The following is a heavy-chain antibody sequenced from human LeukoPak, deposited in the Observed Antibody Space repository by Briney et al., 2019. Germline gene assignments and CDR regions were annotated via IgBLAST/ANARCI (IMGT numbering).Heavy chain of an antibody. CDR1: GLTVSSYV. V-gene: IGHV3-23*01. CDR2: ISDSGSDT. CDR3: AKGRDGGLFGGDIPYGMDV. Sequence: GGSLRLSCAASGLTVSSYVLSWVRQAAGKGLECVSVISDSGSDTYYTDSVKGRFTISRHSSKNTLYLQMNSLRADDTAVYYCAKGRDGGLFGGDIPYGMDVWGQGTTVTVSS. J-gene: IGHJ6*02. D-gene: IGHD3-10*01.